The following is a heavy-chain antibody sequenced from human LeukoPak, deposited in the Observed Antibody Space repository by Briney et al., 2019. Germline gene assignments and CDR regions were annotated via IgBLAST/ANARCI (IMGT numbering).Heavy chain of an antibody. CDR1: GFTFSSYG. D-gene: IGHD5-18*01. CDR3: AKALPELWSSFDY. Sequence: GESLKISCAASGFTFSSYGMHWVRQAPGKGLEWVAVISYDGSNKYYADSVKGRFTISRDNSKNTLYLQMNSLRAEGTAVYYCAKALPELWSSFDYWGQGTLVTVSS. J-gene: IGHJ4*02. V-gene: IGHV3-30*18. CDR2: ISYDGSNK.